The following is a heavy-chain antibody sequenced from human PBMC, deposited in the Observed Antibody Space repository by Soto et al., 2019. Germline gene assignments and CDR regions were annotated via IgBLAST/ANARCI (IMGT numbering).Heavy chain of an antibody. CDR2: IKSRSDGGTT. J-gene: IGHJ6*02. CDR3: ARDPNIVVVPAATYYYYGMDV. CDR1: GITFSKAW. D-gene: IGHD2-2*01. V-gene: IGHV3-15*01. Sequence: GGSLRLSCAASGITFSKAWMNWVRQSPGKGLEWVGRIKSRSDGGTTDYAAPVKGRFTISRDDSKDTLWLQMNSLKTEDTAVYYCARDPNIVVVPAATYYYYGMDVWGQGTTVTVSS.